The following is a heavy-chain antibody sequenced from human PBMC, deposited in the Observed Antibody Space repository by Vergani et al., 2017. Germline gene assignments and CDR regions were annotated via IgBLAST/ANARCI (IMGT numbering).Heavy chain of an antibody. CDR2: IYPGDSDT. V-gene: IGHV5-51*03. Sequence: EVQLVPSGAEVKKPGESLKISCKGSGYSFTSYWIGWVRQMPGKGLEWMGIIYPGDSDTRYSPSFQGQVTISADKSISTAYLQWSSLKASDTAMYYCARPSSRELGETEAFDIWGQGTMVTVAS. CDR1: GYSFTSYW. D-gene: IGHD3-16*01. J-gene: IGHJ3*02. CDR3: ARPSSRELGETEAFDI.